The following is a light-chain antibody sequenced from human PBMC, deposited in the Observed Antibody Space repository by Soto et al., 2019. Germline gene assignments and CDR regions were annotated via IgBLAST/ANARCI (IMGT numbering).Light chain of an antibody. J-gene: IGKJ5*01. Sequence: NVVSLSPGTLASSKEERAILSCRAIHTVSNNYLAWYQQKPGQAPRLLIYGASSRATGIPDRFSGSGSGTDFTLTINRLEPEDSAVYYCQQDSSWLPITFGQGTRLEIK. CDR1: HTVSNNY. CDR2: GAS. V-gene: IGKV3-20*01. CDR3: QQDSSWLPIT.